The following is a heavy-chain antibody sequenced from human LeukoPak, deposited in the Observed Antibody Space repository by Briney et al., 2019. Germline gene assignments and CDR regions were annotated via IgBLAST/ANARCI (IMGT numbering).Heavy chain of an antibody. J-gene: IGHJ4*02. Sequence: GGSLRLSCAASGFSFSSYWMSWVRQAPGKGLEWVANIRQDGREQNYVDSVRGRFTISRDNAKNSLYLQMSSLRAEDTAVYYCVVTTRSRVFDYWGQGTLVTVSS. D-gene: IGHD1/OR15-1a*01. V-gene: IGHV3-7*01. CDR3: VVTTRSRVFDY. CDR1: GFSFSSYW. CDR2: IRQDGREQ.